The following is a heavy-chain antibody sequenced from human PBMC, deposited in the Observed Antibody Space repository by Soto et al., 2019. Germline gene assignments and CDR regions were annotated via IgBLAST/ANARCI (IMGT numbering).Heavy chain of an antibody. V-gene: IGHV3-23*01. CDR1: GFTFSSYA. CDR2: ISGSGGST. J-gene: IGHJ4*02. D-gene: IGHD3-22*01. CDR3: AKVAPGTMIVVVITPYYFDY. Sequence: EVQLLESGGGLVQPGGSLRLSCAASGFTFSSYAMSWVRQAPGKGLEWVSAISGSGGSTYYADSVKGRFTISRDNSKNTLYLQMNSLRAEDTAVYYCAKVAPGTMIVVVITPYYFDYWGQGTLVTVSS.